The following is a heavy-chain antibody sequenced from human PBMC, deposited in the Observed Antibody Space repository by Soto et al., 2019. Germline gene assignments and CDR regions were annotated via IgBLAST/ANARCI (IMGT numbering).Heavy chain of an antibody. CDR1: GFTFDDYA. CDR3: AKDKGAAAVNAFDI. V-gene: IGHV3-9*01. D-gene: IGHD6-13*01. Sequence: GGSLRLSCAASGFTFDDYAMHWVRQAPGKGLEWVSGISWNSGSIGYADSVKGQFTISRDNAKNSLYLQMNSLRAEDTALYYCAKDKGAAAVNAFDIWGQGTMVTVSS. J-gene: IGHJ3*02. CDR2: ISWNSGSI.